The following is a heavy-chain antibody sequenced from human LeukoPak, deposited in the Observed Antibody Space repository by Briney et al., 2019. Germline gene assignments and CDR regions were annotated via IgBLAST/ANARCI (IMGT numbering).Heavy chain of an antibody. J-gene: IGHJ6*02. D-gene: IGHD6-19*01. CDR3: ARADGSGWPYYYYGMDV. Sequence: PGGSLRLSCAASGFTFSSYDMHWVRQATGKGLEWVSAIGTAGDTYYPGSVKGRFTISRENAKNSLYLQMNSLRAGDTAVYYCARADGSGWPYYYYGMDVWGQGTTVTVSS. V-gene: IGHV3-13*01. CDR1: GFTFSSYD. CDR2: IGTAGDT.